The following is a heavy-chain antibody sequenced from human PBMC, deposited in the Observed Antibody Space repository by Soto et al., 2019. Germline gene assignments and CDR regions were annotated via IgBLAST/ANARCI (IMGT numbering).Heavy chain of an antibody. CDR3: ARLAAAGSYYYYGMDV. D-gene: IGHD6-13*01. V-gene: IGHV5-51*01. Sequence: RGESLKISCKGSGYSCTSYWIGWVRQMPGKGLEWMGIIYPGDSDTRYSPSFQGQVAISADKSISTAYLQWSSLRASDTAMYYCARLAAAGSYYYYGMDVWGQGTTVTVSS. CDR1: GYSCTSYW. CDR2: IYPGDSDT. J-gene: IGHJ6*02.